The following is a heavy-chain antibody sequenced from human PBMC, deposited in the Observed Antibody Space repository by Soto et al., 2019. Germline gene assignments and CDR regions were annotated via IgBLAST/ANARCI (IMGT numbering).Heavy chain of an antibody. J-gene: IGHJ6*03. CDR2: IYYSGST. CDR3: ARAITGTVYYYYYYMDV. Sequence: SETLSLTCTVSGGSISSYYWSWIRQPPGKGLEWIGYIYYSGSTNYNPSLKSRVTISVDTSKNQFSLRLSSVTAADTAVYYCARAITGTVYYYYYYMDVWGKGTTVTVSS. CDR1: GGSISSYY. D-gene: IGHD1-20*01. V-gene: IGHV4-59*01.